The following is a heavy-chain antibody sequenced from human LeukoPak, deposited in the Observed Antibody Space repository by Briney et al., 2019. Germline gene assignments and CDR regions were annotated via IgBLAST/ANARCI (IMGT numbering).Heavy chain of an antibody. J-gene: IGHJ4*02. CDR1: SYSISSGYF. CDR2: IYHSVTT. V-gene: IGHV4-38-2*02. D-gene: IGHD2-21*02. CDR3: ARAYCVGDCSVLHIYFDN. Sequence: SETLSLTCTVSSYSISSGYFWGWMRQPPGKGLEWIGSIYHSVTTHYNPSLKSRVTISLDTSKNQFSLKLSSVTAADTAVYYCARAYCVGDCSVLHIYFDNWGQGTLVTVSS.